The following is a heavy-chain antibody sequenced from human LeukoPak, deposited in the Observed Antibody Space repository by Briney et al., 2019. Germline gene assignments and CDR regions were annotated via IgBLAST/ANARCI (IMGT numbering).Heavy chain of an antibody. V-gene: IGHV4-39*01. Sequence: SETLSLTCTVSGGSISSSNYWGWIRQPPGKGLEWIGSIFYSGSTYYNPSLKSRVTISVDTSKNQFSLKLTSVTAADTAVYYCASTRHYYYYYMDVWGKGTTVTVSS. CDR1: GGSISSSNY. J-gene: IGHJ6*03. CDR3: ASTRHYYYYYMDV. CDR2: IFYSGST.